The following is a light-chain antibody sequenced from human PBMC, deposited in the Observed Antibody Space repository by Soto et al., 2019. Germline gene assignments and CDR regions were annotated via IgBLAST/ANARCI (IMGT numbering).Light chain of an antibody. J-gene: IGKJ5*01. CDR3: QQYNNWPFS. Sequence: EIVMTQSPGTLSVSPGERATLSCRAGQGVTTNFAWYQQKSGQSPRLLIYDVSIRATGVPARFSGTGSETDFTLTISGLQSDDFAVYFCQQYNNWPFSYGQGTRLEI. CDR1: QGVTTN. V-gene: IGKV3-15*01. CDR2: DVS.